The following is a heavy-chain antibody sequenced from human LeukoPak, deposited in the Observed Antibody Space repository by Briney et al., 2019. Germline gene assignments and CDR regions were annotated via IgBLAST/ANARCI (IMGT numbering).Heavy chain of an antibody. Sequence: ASVKVSCKVSGYTLTGLSMHWVRQAPGKGLEWMGGFDPEDGETIYAQKFQGRVTMTEDTSTDTAYMELSSLRSEDTAVYYCATDQGVGATNYYYYGMDVWGQGTTVTVSS. CDR2: FDPEDGET. J-gene: IGHJ6*02. CDR3: ATDQGVGATNYYYYGMDV. D-gene: IGHD1-26*01. V-gene: IGHV1-24*01. CDR1: GYTLTGLS.